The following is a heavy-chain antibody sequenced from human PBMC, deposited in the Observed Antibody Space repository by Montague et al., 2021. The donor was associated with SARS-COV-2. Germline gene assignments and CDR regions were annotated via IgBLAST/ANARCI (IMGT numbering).Heavy chain of an antibody. CDR1: GFTFNNYA. D-gene: IGHD3-10*01. V-gene: IGHV3-30*18. CDR3: AKDATIFWFERGRGTFDN. Sequence: SLRLSCAASGFTFNNYAMHWVRQAPGQGLERVAVISYEGSIQYYADSVKGRFAISRDWSKNTLYLQMSSLRPEDTAVYYCAKDATIFWFERGRGTFDNWGRGTLVAVSS. CDR2: ISYEGSIQ. J-gene: IGHJ4*02.